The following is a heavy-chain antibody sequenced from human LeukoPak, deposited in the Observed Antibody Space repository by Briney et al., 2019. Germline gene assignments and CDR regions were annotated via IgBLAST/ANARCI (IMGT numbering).Heavy chain of an antibody. CDR3: ARVGPSSNVYYYYGMDV. J-gene: IGHJ6*02. CDR2: INPSGGST. D-gene: IGHD6-13*01. Sequence: GASVKVSCKASGYTFTSYYMHWVRQAPGPGLEWMGIINPSGGSTSYAQKFQGRVTMTRDTSTSTVYMELSSLRSEDTAVYYCARVGPSSNVYYYYGMDVWGQGTTVTVSS. V-gene: IGHV1-46*01. CDR1: GYTFTSYY.